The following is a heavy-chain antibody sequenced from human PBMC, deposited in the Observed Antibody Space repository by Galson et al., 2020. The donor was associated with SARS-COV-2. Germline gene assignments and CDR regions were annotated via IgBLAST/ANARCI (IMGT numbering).Heavy chain of an antibody. J-gene: IGHJ1*01. CDR1: GFTFSDYF. CDR3: ARVGDCSGGICYGAEYFQH. D-gene: IGHD2-15*01. CDR2: ISSSGSSL. V-gene: IGHV3-11*04. Sequence: NSGGSLRLSCAASGFTFSDYFMRWVRQAPGKGLEWVAYISSSGSSLNYADSVKGRFNISRDNAKNSLNLQMDSLRVEDTAVYYCARVGDCSGGICYGAEYFQHWGQGTLVTVSS.